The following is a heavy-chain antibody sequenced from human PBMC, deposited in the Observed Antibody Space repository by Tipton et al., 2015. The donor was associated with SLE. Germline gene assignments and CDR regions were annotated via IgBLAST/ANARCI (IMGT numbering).Heavy chain of an antibody. J-gene: IGHJ5*02. Sequence: TLSLTCTVSGGSISSSSYYWGWFRQPPGKGLEWIGSIYYSGSTYYNPSLKSRVTISVDTSKNQFSLKLSSVTAADTAVYYCASPYYYGSGSYSHNWFDPWGQGTLVTVSS. D-gene: IGHD3-10*01. CDR3: ASPYYYGSGSYSHNWFDP. CDR2: IYYSGST. V-gene: IGHV4-39*07. CDR1: GGSISSSSYY.